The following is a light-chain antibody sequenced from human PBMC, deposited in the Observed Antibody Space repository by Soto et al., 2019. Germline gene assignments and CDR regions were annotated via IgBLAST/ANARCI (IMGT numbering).Light chain of an antibody. Sequence: DIQMTQSPSSLSASVGDRVTMTCQASQDITTYLHWYQQKSGKAPQLLIHNASNLETGVPSRFSGTGSGTDFSLTISSLQSDDFAVYYCQQYNNWPPKHTFGQGTKVDIK. V-gene: IGKV1-33*01. J-gene: IGKJ2*01. CDR2: NAS. CDR1: QDITTY. CDR3: QQYNNWPPKHT.